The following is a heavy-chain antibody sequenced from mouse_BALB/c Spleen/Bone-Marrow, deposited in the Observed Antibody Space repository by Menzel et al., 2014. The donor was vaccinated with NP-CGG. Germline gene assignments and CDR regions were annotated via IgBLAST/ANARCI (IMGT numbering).Heavy chain of an antibody. Sequence: EVKLVESGGGLVQPGGSRKLFCAASGFTFSSFGMHWVRQAPEKGLEWVAYISNGSSTIYYADTVKGRFTISRDNPKNTLFLQMTSLRSEDTAMYYCARKGAMITHYYAMDYWGQGTSVTVSS. CDR1: GFTFSSFG. V-gene: IGHV5-17*02. CDR2: ISNGSSTI. D-gene: IGHD2-4*01. J-gene: IGHJ4*01. CDR3: ARKGAMITHYYAMDY.